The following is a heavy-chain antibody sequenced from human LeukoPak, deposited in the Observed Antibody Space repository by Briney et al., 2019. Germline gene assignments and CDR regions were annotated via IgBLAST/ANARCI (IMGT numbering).Heavy chain of an antibody. J-gene: IGHJ4*02. Sequence: SETLSLTCTVSGGSISSYYWSWIRQPAGKGLEWIGRIYTSGSTNYNPSLKSRVTMSVDTSKNQFSLKLSSVIAADTAVYYCARDQGYYYDSSGYRNFDYWGQGTLVTVSS. CDR1: GGSISSYY. V-gene: IGHV4-4*07. CDR2: IYTSGST. D-gene: IGHD3-22*01. CDR3: ARDQGYYYDSSGYRNFDY.